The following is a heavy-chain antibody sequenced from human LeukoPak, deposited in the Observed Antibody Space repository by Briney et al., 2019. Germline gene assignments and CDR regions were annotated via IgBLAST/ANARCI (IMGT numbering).Heavy chain of an antibody. CDR3: ARVGYSSGWYGWFDP. V-gene: IGHV3-21*01. D-gene: IGHD6-19*01. Sequence: PGGCLRLSCAASGFTFSSYSMNWVRQAPGKGLEWVSSISSGSSYIYYADSVKGRFTISRDNAKNSLFPQMNSLRAEDTAVYYCARVGYSSGWYGWFDPWGQGTLVTLSS. J-gene: IGHJ5*02. CDR2: ISSGSSYI. CDR1: GFTFSSYS.